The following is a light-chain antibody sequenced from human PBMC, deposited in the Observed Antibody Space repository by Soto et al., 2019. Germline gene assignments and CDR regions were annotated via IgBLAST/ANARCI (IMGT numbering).Light chain of an antibody. CDR3: QQSSDSIT. CDR2: DAS. J-gene: IGKJ5*01. Sequence: IVLTPAHASRRLSPREMEIPSFRASQTVSRYLAWYQQKPGQAPRLLIFDASKRATGIPARFSGRGSGADFTLTISSLEPEDFAVYYCQQSSDSITFGQGTRLEIK. CDR1: QTVSRY. V-gene: IGKV3-11*01.